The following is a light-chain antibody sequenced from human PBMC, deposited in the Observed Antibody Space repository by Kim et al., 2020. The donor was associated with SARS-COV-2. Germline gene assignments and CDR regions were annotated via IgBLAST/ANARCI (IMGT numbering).Light chain of an antibody. CDR1: RNIASW. V-gene: IGKV1-5*03. Sequence: DIQMTQSPSTLSASIGDRVTITCRASRNIASWVVWYQQKPGEAPRLLIYKASNLKSGVPSRFSGSGSGTEFTLTTDSLQADDLATFYCQQYWCYPWTFGQGTDLEI. J-gene: IGKJ1*01. CDR2: KAS. CDR3: QQYWCYPWT.